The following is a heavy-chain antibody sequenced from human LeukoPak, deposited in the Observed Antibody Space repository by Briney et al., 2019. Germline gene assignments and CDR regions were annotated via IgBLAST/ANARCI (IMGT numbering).Heavy chain of an antibody. CDR1: GGSISTYY. CDR2: INYSGNT. CDR3: ARHSGSYYDFDY. V-gene: IGHV4-59*08. D-gene: IGHD1-26*01. Sequence: SETLSLTCTVSGGSISTYYWSWIRQPPGKGLEWIGYINYSGNTKYNPSLKGRLTISVDTSKNQFSLKLRSVTAADTAVYYYARHSGSYYDFDYWGQGTLVTVSS. J-gene: IGHJ4*02.